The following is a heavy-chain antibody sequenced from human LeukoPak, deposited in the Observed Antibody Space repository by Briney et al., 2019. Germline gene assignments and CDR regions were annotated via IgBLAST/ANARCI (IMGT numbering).Heavy chain of an antibody. CDR1: GFTFSSYW. V-gene: IGHV3-7*01. D-gene: IGHD6-13*01. J-gene: IGHJ4*02. CDR3: ARGTPKKAAAGTRYYFDY. CDR2: IKQDGSEK. Sequence: PGGSLRLSCAASGFTFSSYWMSWVRQAPGKGLEWVANIKQDGSEKYYVDSVKGRFTISRDNAKNSLYLQMNSLRAEDTAVYYCARGTPKKAAAGTRYYFDYWGQGTLVTVSS.